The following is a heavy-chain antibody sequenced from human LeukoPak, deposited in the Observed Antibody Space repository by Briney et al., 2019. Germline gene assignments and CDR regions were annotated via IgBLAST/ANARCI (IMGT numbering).Heavy chain of an antibody. Sequence: ASVKVSCKASGYTFTDYYMHWVRQAPGQGLEWMGWINPNGGGTSYGQKFQGRVTMTRDTSISTAYMELSRLGSDDTAVYYCARDLYIVVVPTANENAFDIWDQGTMVTVSS. CDR3: ARDLYIVVVPTANENAFDI. J-gene: IGHJ3*02. V-gene: IGHV1-2*02. CDR2: INPNGGGT. CDR1: GYTFTDYY. D-gene: IGHD2-2*01.